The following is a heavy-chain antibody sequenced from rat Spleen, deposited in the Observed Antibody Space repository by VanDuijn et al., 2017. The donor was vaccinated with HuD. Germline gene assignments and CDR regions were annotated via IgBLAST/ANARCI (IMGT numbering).Heavy chain of an antibody. D-gene: IGHD1-11*01. J-gene: IGHJ1*01. CDR1: GSSLTSYG. CDR3: AELTSDF. Sequence: QVQMKETGPGLVQTTQTLSVTCTVSGSSLTSYGVHWVRQAPGKGLEWMGVIWGDGNTNYNSALKSRLSISRNTSKSQVFLTMNSLQTDDTAVYYCAELTSDFWGPGTMVTVSS. CDR2: IWGDGNT. V-gene: IGHV2-77*01.